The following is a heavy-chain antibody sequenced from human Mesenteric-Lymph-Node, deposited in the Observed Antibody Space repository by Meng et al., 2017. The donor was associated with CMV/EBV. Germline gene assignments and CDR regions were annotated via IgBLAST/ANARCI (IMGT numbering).Heavy chain of an antibody. Sequence: VSCKASGTTFNSYTISWVRQAPGQGLEWMGRIIPILDIASYAHRFQDRVTFTVDKATTTAYMELSSLRSEDTAMYYCVIVMPNTDFDHWGQGTLVTV. CDR2: IIPILDIA. D-gene: IGHD2-21*01. CDR3: VIVMPNTDFDH. CDR1: GTTFNSYT. J-gene: IGHJ4*02. V-gene: IGHV1-69*02.